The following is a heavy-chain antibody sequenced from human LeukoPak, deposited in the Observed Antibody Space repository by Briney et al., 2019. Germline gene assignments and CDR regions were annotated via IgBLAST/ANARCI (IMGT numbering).Heavy chain of an antibody. Sequence: SETLSLTCTVSGGSISSYYWSWIRQPPGKGLEWIGYIYDTGSTNYNPSLKSRVTVSVDTSKNQFSLKLSSVTAADTAVYYCARMSCEYVWGGFDYWGQGTLVTISP. CDR3: ARMSCEYVWGGFDY. CDR1: GGSISSYY. CDR2: IYDTGST. D-gene: IGHD3-16*01. J-gene: IGHJ4*02. V-gene: IGHV4-59*01.